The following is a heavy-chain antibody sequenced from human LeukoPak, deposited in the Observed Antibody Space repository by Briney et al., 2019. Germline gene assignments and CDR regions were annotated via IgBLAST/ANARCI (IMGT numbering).Heavy chain of an antibody. CDR3: ARESCSSTSCYTDWFDP. D-gene: IGHD2-2*02. CDR2: IIPIFGTA. Sequence: ASVKVSCKASGGTFSSYAISWVRQAPGQGLEWMGGIIPIFGTANYAQKFQGRVTITTDESTSTAYMELSSLGSEDTAVYYCARESCSSTSCYTDWFDPWGQGTLVTVSS. CDR1: GGTFSSYA. V-gene: IGHV1-69*05. J-gene: IGHJ5*02.